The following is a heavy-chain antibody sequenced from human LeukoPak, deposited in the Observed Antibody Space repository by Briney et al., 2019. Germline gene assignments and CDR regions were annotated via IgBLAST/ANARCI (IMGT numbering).Heavy chain of an antibody. V-gene: IGHV1-18*01. CDR3: ARERGVRLGYCSSTSCGKGGRPFDY. D-gene: IGHD2-2*01. J-gene: IGHJ4*02. CDR2: TSTYNGNT. CDR1: GYTFTSYG. Sequence: ASVKVSCKASGYTFTSYGISWVRQAPGQGLEWMGWTSTYNGNTNYAKKLQGRVTMTTDTSTSTAYMELRSLRSDDTAVYYCARERGVRLGYCSSTSCGKGGRPFDYWGQGTLVTVSS.